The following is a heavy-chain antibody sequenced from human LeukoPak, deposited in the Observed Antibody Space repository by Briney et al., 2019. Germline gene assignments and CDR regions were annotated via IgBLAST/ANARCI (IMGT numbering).Heavy chain of an antibody. J-gene: IGHJ4*02. V-gene: IGHV3-64*01. CDR3: ARVVYSGGWYGGGFDY. Sequence: GGSLRLSCAASGFTFSNYAMHWVRQAPGKGLEYISAISSNGVSTFNANSVKGRFTISRDNSKNTLYLHMGSLRVEDMAVYYCARVVYSGGWYGGGFDYWGQGTLVTVSS. CDR2: ISSNGVST. CDR1: GFTFSNYA. D-gene: IGHD6-19*01.